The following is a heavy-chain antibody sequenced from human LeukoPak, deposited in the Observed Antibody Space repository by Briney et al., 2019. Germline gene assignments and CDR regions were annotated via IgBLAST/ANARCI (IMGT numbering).Heavy chain of an antibody. J-gene: IGHJ6*02. CDR1: GFTFSSYS. CDR3: ASDTYYDILTGYYGMDV. CDR2: IYSGGST. V-gene: IGHV3-66*01. D-gene: IGHD3-9*01. Sequence: GGSLRLSCAASGFTFSSYSMNWVRQAPGKGLEWVSVIYSGGSTYYADSVKGRFTISRDNSKNTLYLQMNSLRAEDTAVYYCASDTYYDILTGYYGMDVWGQGTTVTVSS.